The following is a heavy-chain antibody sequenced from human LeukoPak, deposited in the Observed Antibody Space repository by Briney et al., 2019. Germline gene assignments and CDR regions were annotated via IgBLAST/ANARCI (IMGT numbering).Heavy chain of an antibody. CDR2: ISYDGSNK. V-gene: IGHV3-30-3*01. Sequence: GRSLRLSCAASGFTFSSYAMHWVRQAPGKGLEWVAVISYDGSNKYYADSVKGRFTISRDNSKNTLYLQMNSLRAEDTAVYYCARDLHPITIFGVVKGAFDIWGQGTMVTVSS. CDR3: ARDLHPITIFGVVKGAFDI. J-gene: IGHJ3*02. D-gene: IGHD3-3*01. CDR1: GFTFSSYA.